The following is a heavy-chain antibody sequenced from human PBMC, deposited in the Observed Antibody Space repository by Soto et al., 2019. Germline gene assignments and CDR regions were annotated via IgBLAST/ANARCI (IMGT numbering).Heavy chain of an antibody. Sequence: GGSLRLSCAASGFTFSSYAMTWVRQAPGKGLEWVSSISFSDGGTYYADSVKGRFTISRDNSKNTLYLQMNSLRAEDTAVYYCAKTMVRGVIRYYYYYYGMDVWGQGTTVTVSS. J-gene: IGHJ6*02. V-gene: IGHV3-23*01. CDR1: GFTFSSYA. D-gene: IGHD3-10*01. CDR3: AKTMVRGVIRYYYYYYGMDV. CDR2: ISFSDGGT.